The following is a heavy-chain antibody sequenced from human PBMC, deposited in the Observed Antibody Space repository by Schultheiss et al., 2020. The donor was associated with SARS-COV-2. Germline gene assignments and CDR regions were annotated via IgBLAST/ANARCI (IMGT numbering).Heavy chain of an antibody. CDR3: ARGPCNVVPAAWSYYYYYGMDV. V-gene: IGHV4-59*01. Sequence: SETLSLTCTVSDGAISDYYWSWIRQPPGKGLEWIGYIYYSGSTNYNPSLKSRVTISVDTSKNQFSLKLSSVTAADTAMYYCARGPCNVVPAAWSYYYYYGMDVWGQGTTVTVSS. D-gene: IGHD2-2*01. J-gene: IGHJ6*02. CDR1: DGAISDYY. CDR2: IYYSGST.